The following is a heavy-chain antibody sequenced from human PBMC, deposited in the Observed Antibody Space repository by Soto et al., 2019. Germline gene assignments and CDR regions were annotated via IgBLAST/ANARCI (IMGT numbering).Heavy chain of an antibody. CDR3: ARTRHYYDSSGYYWFDP. V-gene: IGHV1-69*10. D-gene: IGHD3-22*01. J-gene: IGHJ5*02. CDR1: GGTFSSYA. Sequence: ASVKVSCKASGGTFSSYAISWVRQAPGQGLEWMGGIIPILGIANYAQKFQGRVTITADKSTSTAYMELSSLRSEDTAVYYCARTRHYYDSSGYYWFDPWGQGTLVTVSS. CDR2: IIPILGIA.